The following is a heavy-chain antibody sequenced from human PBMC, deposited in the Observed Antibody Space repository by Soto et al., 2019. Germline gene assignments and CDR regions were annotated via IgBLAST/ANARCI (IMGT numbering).Heavy chain of an antibody. CDR1: GFTFSSYG. Sequence: PGGFLRLSCAASGFTFSSYGMHWVRQAPGKGLEWVAVIWYDGSNKYYADSVKGRFTISRDNSKNTLYLQMNSLRAEDTAVYYCAREVVPAETVFDYWGQGTLVTVSS. V-gene: IGHV3-33*01. J-gene: IGHJ4*02. CDR2: IWYDGSNK. CDR3: AREVVPAETVFDY. D-gene: IGHD2-2*01.